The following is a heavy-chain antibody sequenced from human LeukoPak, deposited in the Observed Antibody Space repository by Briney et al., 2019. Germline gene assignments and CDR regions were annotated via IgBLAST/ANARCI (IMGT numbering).Heavy chain of an antibody. CDR1: GGSINGYY. J-gene: IGHJ4*02. V-gene: IGHV4-59*08. D-gene: IGHD6-19*01. CDR3: ARHLRAVAGGRYFDY. Sequence: SETLSLTCTVSGGSINGYYWSWIRQPPGKGLEWIGYIYHNGGTNYNPSLQSRLTISVDTSKNQSSLKLSSVTAADTAVYYCARHLRAVAGGRYFDYWGQGTQVTVSS. CDR2: IYHNGGT.